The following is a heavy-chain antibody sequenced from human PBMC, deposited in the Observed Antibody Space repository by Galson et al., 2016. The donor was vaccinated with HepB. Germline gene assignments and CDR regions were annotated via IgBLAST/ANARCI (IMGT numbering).Heavy chain of an antibody. V-gene: IGHV4-59*01. CDR3: ARIVPYYFDL. CDR2: LNSGGST. Sequence: SETLSLTCKVSGASISGSYWSWIRQSPGRGLEYIGHLNSGGSTQCSPSLKSRVTISVDKSKNQLSLRVTSVTAADAALYYCARIVPYYFDLWGQGTVVAVSS. D-gene: IGHD1-26*01. CDR1: GASISGSY. J-gene: IGHJ4*02.